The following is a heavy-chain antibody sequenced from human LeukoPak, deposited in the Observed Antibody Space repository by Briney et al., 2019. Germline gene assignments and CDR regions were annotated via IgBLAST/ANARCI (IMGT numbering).Heavy chain of an antibody. Sequence: PGGSLRLSCAASGFTFSSYSMNWVRQAPGKGLEWVSSISSSSYIYYADSVKGRFTISRDNAQNSLYLQMNSLRAEDMGVYYCARDSSGDYGYYYMDVWGKGTTVTVSS. CDR2: ISSSSYI. J-gene: IGHJ6*03. D-gene: IGHD4-17*01. V-gene: IGHV3-21*01. CDR3: ARDSSGDYGYYYMDV. CDR1: GFTFSSYS.